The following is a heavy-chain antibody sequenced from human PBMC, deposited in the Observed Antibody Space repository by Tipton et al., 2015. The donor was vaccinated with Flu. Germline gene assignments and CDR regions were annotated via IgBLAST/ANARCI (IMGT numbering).Heavy chain of an antibody. CDR3: ASKFYDIWTGYYNGLDY. J-gene: IGHJ4*01. CDR1: GGSFSGYY. D-gene: IGHD3-9*01. V-gene: IGHV4-34*01. Sequence: LRLSCAVYGGSFSGYYWSWIRQPPGKGLEWIGEINHSGSTNYNPSLKSRVTISVDTSKKQFSLKLSSVTAADTAVYYCASKFYDIWTGYYNGLDYWGQEPWSPSPQ. CDR2: INHSGST.